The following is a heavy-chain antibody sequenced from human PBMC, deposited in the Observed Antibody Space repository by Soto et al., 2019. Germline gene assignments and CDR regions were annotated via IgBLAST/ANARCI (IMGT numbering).Heavy chain of an antibody. J-gene: IGHJ3*02. CDR2: ISAYNGNT. V-gene: IGHV1-18*04. CDR1: GYTFTSYG. CDR3: ARVRVTMIVVVITQDGAFDI. D-gene: IGHD3-22*01. Sequence: GASVKVSCKASGYTFTSYGISWVRQAPGQGLEWMGWISAYNGNTNYAQKLQGRVTMTTDTSTNTAYMELRSLRSDDTAVYYCARVRVTMIVVVITQDGAFDIWGQGTIVTVSS.